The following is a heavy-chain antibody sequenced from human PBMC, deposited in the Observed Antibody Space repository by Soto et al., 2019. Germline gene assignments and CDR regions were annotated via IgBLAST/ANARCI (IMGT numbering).Heavy chain of an antibody. D-gene: IGHD2-2*01. J-gene: IGHJ3*02. Sequence: GASVKVSCKVSGYTLTELSMHWVRQAPGKGLEWMGGFDPEDGETIYAQKFQGRVTMTEDTSTDTAYMELSSLRSEDTAVYYCATSVRDIVVVPAAKGGGSDAFDIWGQGTMVTVSS. CDR1: GYTLTELS. CDR2: FDPEDGET. V-gene: IGHV1-24*01. CDR3: ATSVRDIVVVPAAKGGGSDAFDI.